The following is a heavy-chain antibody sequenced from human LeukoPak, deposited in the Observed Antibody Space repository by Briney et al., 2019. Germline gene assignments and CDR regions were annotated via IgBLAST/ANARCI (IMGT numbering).Heavy chain of an antibody. CDR3: ARAAAGDSSDY. V-gene: IGHV4-59*01. D-gene: IGHD7-27*01. J-gene: IGHJ4*02. CDR1: GGSISSYY. Sequence: PSETLSLTCTVSGGSISSYYWSWIRQPPGKGLEWIGYIYYSGSTNYNPSLKSRVTISVDTSKNQFSLKLSSVTAADTAVYYCARAAAGDSSDYWGQGTLVTVSS. CDR2: IYYSGST.